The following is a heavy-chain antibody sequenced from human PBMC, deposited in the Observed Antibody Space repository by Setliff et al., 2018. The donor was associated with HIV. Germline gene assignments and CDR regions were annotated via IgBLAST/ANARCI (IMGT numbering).Heavy chain of an antibody. Sequence: PGGSLRLSCAASGFTFTSFWMSWVRQAPGKGLEWVANIKQDGSEKYYVDSVKGRFTISRDSAKNSLYLQMNTLRAEDTAVYYCARRLNSGSYQDYWGQGTLVTVSS. CDR3: ARRLNSGSYQDY. CDR2: IKQDGSEK. CDR1: GFTFTSFW. D-gene: IGHD1-26*01. V-gene: IGHV3-7*03. J-gene: IGHJ4*02.